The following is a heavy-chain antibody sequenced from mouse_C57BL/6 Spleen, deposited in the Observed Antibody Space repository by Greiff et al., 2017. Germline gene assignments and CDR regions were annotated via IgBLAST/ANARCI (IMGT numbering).Heavy chain of an antibody. J-gene: IGHJ4*01. CDR1: GYTFTSYW. Sequence: QVQLQQPGAELVMPGASVKLSCKASGYTFTSYWMHWVKQRPGQGLEWIGEIDPSDSYTNYNQKFKGKSTLTVDKSSSTAYMQLSSLTSEESAVYYCARRAYSNYEGYYYAMDYWGQGTSVTVSS. V-gene: IGHV1-69*01. CDR3: ARRAYSNYEGYYYAMDY. D-gene: IGHD2-5*01. CDR2: IDPSDSYT.